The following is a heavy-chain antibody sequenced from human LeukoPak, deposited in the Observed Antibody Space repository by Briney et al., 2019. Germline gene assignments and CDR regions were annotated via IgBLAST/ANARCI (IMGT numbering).Heavy chain of an antibody. Sequence: GGSLRLSCAASGFTFSSYGMHWVRQAPGKGLEWVAVISYDGSNKYYADSVKGRFTISRDNSKNTLYLQMNSPRAEDTAVYYCAKDHSSSWSVDYWGQGTLVTVSS. D-gene: IGHD6-13*01. CDR3: AKDHSSSWSVDY. V-gene: IGHV3-30*18. CDR1: GFTFSSYG. CDR2: ISYDGSNK. J-gene: IGHJ4*02.